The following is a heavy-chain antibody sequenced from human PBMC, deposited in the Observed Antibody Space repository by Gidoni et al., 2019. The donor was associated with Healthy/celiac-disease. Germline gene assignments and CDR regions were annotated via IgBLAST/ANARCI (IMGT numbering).Heavy chain of an antibody. D-gene: IGHD2-2*01. V-gene: IGHV4-30-4*01. CDR1: GGSISSGYYY. CDR2: IYYSGST. J-gene: IGHJ3*02. CDR3: ARLGYADAFDI. Sequence: QVQLQESGPGLVKPSQTLYLTCTVSGGSISSGYYYWRCIRQPPGKGLEWIGYIYYSGSTYYNPSLKSRVTISVDTSKNQFSLKLSSVTAADTAVYYCARLGYADAFDIWGQGTMVTVSS.